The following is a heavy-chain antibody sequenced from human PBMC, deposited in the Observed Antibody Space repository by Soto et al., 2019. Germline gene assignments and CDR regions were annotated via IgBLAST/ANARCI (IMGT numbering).Heavy chain of an antibody. CDR2: IKQDGSEK. D-gene: IGHD2-8*01. CDR3: ARDRRGRSDCTNGVCPPTTSYMDV. V-gene: IGHV3-7*01. Sequence: GGSLRLSCAASGFTFSSYWMSWVRQAPGKGLEWVANIKQDGSEKYYVDSVKGRFTISRDNAKNSLYLQMNSLRAEDTAVYYCARDRRGRSDCTNGVCPPTTSYMDVWGKGTTVTVSS. CDR1: GFTFSSYW. J-gene: IGHJ6*03.